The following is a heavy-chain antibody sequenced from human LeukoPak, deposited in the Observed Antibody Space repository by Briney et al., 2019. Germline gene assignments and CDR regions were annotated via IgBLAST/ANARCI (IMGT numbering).Heavy chain of an antibody. D-gene: IGHD5-12*01. CDR2: INHSGST. Sequence: PSQTLSLTCSVSGGSISSGDYYWSWIRQPPGKGLEWIGEINHSGSTNYNPSLKSRVTISVDTSKNQFSLKLSSMTAADTAVYYCARAGWLRFRPRECYFDYWGQGTLVTVSS. J-gene: IGHJ4*02. V-gene: IGHV4-30-4*08. CDR3: ARAGWLRFRPRECYFDY. CDR1: GGSISSGDYY.